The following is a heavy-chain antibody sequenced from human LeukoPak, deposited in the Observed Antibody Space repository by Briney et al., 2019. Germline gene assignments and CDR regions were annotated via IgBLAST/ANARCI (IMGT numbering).Heavy chain of an antibody. Sequence: SETLSLTCTVSGASVSIYYWSWLRQPPGKGLEGIGDVSYSGSRKYNPSLKNRITISVDTSNNQFSLKLSSVTAADTAVYYCARDLDKFVVVPAAPNAGAFDIWGQGTMVTVSS. CDR3: ARDLDKFVVVPAAPNAGAFDI. V-gene: IGHV4-59*02. J-gene: IGHJ3*02. D-gene: IGHD2-2*01. CDR1: GASVSIYY. CDR2: VSYSGSR.